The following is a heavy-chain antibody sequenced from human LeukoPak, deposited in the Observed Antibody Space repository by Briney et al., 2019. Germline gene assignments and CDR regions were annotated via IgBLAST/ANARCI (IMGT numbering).Heavy chain of an antibody. CDR2: INPNSGGT. D-gene: IGHD3-22*01. J-gene: IGHJ4*02. CDR3: ARDLFDYYDSSGYLNY. V-gene: IGHV1-2*02. CDR1: GYAXTGYY. Sequence: ASVKVSCKASGYAXTGYYMHWVRQAPGQGLEWMGWINPNSGGTNYAQKFQGRVTMTRDTSISTAYMELSRLRSDDTAVYYFARDLFDYYDSSGYLNYWGQGTLVTVSS.